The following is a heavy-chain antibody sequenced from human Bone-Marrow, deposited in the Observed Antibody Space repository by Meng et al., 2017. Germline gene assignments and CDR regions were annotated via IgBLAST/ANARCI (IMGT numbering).Heavy chain of an antibody. CDR1: GYTFTSYD. D-gene: IGHD3-10*01. V-gene: IGHV1-69*05. J-gene: IGHJ4*02. Sequence: SVKVSCKASGYTFTSYDINWVRQAPGQGLEWMGGIIPIFGTANYAQKFQGRVTITTDESTSTAYMELSSLRSEDTAVYYCARSGGSGSYYRYYFDYWGQGTLVTVSS. CDR2: IIPIFGTA. CDR3: ARSGGSGSYYRYYFDY.